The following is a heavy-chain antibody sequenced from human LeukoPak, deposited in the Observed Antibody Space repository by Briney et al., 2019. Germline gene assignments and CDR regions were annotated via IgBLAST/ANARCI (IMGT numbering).Heavy chain of an antibody. D-gene: IGHD2/OR15-2a*01. CDR1: GFPFSTYA. J-gene: IGHJ4*02. V-gene: IGHV3-23*01. CDR2: LSETARMN. Sequence: GGSLRLSCAASGFPFSTYAMTWVRQPPPTGLEWVSTLSETARMNHYLASVKGAFTISRDNSRNTVYLQMNSLRADDTAIYYCVKDGGVYPAWYFQSWGQGTLVTVCS. CDR3: VKDGGVYPAWYFQS.